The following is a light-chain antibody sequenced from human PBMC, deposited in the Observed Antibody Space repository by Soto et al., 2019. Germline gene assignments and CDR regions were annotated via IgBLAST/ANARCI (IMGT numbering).Light chain of an antibody. Sequence: EIVLTQSPATLSLSPGERATLSCRASQSVSNYLVWYQQKPGQPPRLLIYDSSNRATGIPTRFSGSGSGTDFTLTITCLEPEDFAVYYCQQRSNWPLTFGGGTKVEL. J-gene: IGKJ4*01. CDR1: QSVSNY. V-gene: IGKV3-11*01. CDR2: DSS. CDR3: QQRSNWPLT.